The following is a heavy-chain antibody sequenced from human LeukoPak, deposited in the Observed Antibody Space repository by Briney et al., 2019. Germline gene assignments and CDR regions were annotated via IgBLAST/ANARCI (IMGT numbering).Heavy chain of an antibody. V-gene: IGHV3-48*01. Sequence: GGSLRLSCAASGFTFSSYSMNWVRQAPGKGLEGVSYISSSSSTIYYADSVKGRFTISRDNAKNSLYLQMNSLRAEDTAVYYCARLIAQRGDLVDYWGQGTLVTVSS. CDR1: GFTFSSYS. CDR2: ISSSSSTI. D-gene: IGHD2-21*02. CDR3: ARLIAQRGDLVDY. J-gene: IGHJ4*02.